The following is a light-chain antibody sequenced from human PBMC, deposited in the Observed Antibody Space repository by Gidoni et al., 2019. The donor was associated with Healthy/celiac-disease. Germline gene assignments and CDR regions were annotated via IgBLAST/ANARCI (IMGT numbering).Light chain of an antibody. J-gene: IGKJ3*01. Sequence: QSPATLSLSPGERATLSCRASQSVSSYLAWYQQKPGQAPSLLIYDASNRATGIPARFSCSGSGTDFTLTISSLEPEDFAVYYCQQRSNWPPFTFGPGTKVDIK. CDR1: QSVSSY. CDR2: DAS. V-gene: IGKV3-11*01. CDR3: QQRSNWPPFT.